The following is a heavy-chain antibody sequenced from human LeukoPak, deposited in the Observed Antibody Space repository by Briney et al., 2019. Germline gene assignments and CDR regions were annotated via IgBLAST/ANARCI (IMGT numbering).Heavy chain of an antibody. V-gene: IGHV4-59*01. CDR3: ASSTYDFWSGYPNWFDP. J-gene: IGHJ5*02. Sequence: SETLSLTCTVSGGSISSYYWSWIRQPPGKGLEWIGHIYYSGSTNYNPSLKSRVTISVDTSKNQFSLKLSSVTAADTAVYYCASSTYDFWSGYPNWFDPWGQGTLVTVSS. CDR1: GGSISSYY. D-gene: IGHD3-3*01. CDR2: IYYSGST.